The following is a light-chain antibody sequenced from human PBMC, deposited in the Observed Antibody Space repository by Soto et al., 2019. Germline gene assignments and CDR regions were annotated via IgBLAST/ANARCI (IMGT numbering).Light chain of an antibody. V-gene: IGLV1-40*01. CDR3: QCQDSSLSDVI. CDR2: DNN. CDR1: SSNIGAGYD. Sequence: QTVVTQPPSVSGAPGQRVTISCTGTSSNIGAGYDVHWYQQLPGGAPKLLLYDNNNRPSGVPDRFSGFKSDTSASLVITGLQPEDEADCYCQCQDSSLSDVIFGGGTKLTVL. J-gene: IGLJ2*01.